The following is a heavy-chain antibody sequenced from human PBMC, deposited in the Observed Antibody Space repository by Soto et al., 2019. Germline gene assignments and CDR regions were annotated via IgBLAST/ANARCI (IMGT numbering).Heavy chain of an antibody. CDR1: GFTFSSYG. D-gene: IGHD5-18*01. V-gene: IGHV3-33*01. Sequence: GGSLRLSCAASGFTFSSYGMHWVRQAPGKGLEWVAVIWYDGSNKYYADSVKGRFTISRDNSKNTLYLQMNSLRAEDTAVYYCARGGYSYGFDYWGQGTLVTVSS. CDR3: ARGGYSYGFDY. J-gene: IGHJ4*02. CDR2: IWYDGSNK.